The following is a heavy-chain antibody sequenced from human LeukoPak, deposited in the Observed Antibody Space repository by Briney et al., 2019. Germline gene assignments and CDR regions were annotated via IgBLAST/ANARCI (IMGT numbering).Heavy chain of an antibody. V-gene: IGHV3-30*02. J-gene: IGHJ5*02. Sequence: GGSLRLSCAASGFTFSSYGMHWVRQAPGTGLEWVAFIRYDGSNKYYADSVKGRFTISRDNSKNTLYLQMNSLRAEDTAVYYCAKDPEATSWYTGGNWFDPWGQGTLVTVSS. D-gene: IGHD6-13*01. CDR2: IRYDGSNK. CDR1: GFTFSSYG. CDR3: AKDPEATSWYTGGNWFDP.